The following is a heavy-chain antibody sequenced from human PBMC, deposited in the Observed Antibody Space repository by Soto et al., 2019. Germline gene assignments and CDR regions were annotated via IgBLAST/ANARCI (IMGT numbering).Heavy chain of an antibody. J-gene: IGHJ4*02. CDR2: MNPNSGNT. V-gene: IGHV1-8*01. Sequence: QVQLVQSGAEVKKPGASVKVSCKASGYTFTTYDIDWVRQATGQGLEWMGWMNPNSGNTGYAQKFQGRVTMTRNTSISTAYMELSGLRSEDTAVYYCAIRPLLVSFGFDYWGQGTLVTVSS. D-gene: IGHD3-3*01. CDR3: AIRPLLVSFGFDY. CDR1: GYTFTTYD.